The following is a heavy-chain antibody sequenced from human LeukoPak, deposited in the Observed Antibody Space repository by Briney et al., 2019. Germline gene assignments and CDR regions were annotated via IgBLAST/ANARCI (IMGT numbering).Heavy chain of an antibody. CDR1: GFIFTSHS. J-gene: IGHJ4*02. Sequence: GGSLRLSCAASGFIFTSHSMNWVRQTPGKGLEWVSYISSSSTTIYYADSVKGRFTVSRDNAKNSLYLQMNSLRAEDTAVYYCARDRIAVAGSHYFDYWGQGSLVTVSS. D-gene: IGHD6-19*01. V-gene: IGHV3-48*04. CDR2: ISSSSTTI. CDR3: ARDRIAVAGSHYFDY.